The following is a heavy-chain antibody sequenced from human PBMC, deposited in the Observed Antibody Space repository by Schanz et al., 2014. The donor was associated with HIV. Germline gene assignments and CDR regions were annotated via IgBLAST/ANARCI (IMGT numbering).Heavy chain of an antibody. CDR2: MNPNSGNT. CDR1: GYTFTSYD. J-gene: IGHJ4*02. Sequence: QVQLVQSGAEVKKPGASVKVSCKASGYTFTSYDINWVRQATGQGLEWMGWMNPNSGNTGYAQKFQGRVTMTRNTSISTAYMELRSLTSDDTAVYYCARGYCSGGTCYSGDYWGQGTLVTVSS. CDR3: ARGYCSGGTCYSGDY. D-gene: IGHD2-15*01. V-gene: IGHV1-8*01.